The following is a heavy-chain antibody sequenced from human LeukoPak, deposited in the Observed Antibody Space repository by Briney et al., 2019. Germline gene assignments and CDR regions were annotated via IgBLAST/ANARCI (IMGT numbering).Heavy chain of an antibody. V-gene: IGHV4-39*01. CDR2: IYYSGST. Sequence: SETLSLTCTVSGGSISSSSYYWGWIRQPPGKGLEWIGSIYYSGSTYYNPSLKSRVTISVDTSKNQFSLKLSSVTAADTAVYYCARHQGDSSGYYYFVYYFDYWGQGTLVTVSS. J-gene: IGHJ4*02. CDR1: GGSISSSSYY. D-gene: IGHD3-22*01. CDR3: ARHQGDSSGYYYFVYYFDY.